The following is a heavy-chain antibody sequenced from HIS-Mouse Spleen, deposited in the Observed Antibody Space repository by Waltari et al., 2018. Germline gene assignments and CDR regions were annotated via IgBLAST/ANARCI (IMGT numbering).Heavy chain of an antibody. Sequence: QLQLQESGPGLVKPSETLSLTCTVSGGSISSSSYYWGWIRQPPGKGLEWIGSIYYRGRTYSNPSLTSRVTISVDTSKNQFSLKLGSVTAADTAVYYCAREIPYSSSWYDWYFDLWGRGTLVTVSS. V-gene: IGHV4-39*07. CDR1: GGSISSSSYY. J-gene: IGHJ2*01. D-gene: IGHD6-13*01. CDR2: IYYRGRT. CDR3: AREIPYSSSWYDWYFDL.